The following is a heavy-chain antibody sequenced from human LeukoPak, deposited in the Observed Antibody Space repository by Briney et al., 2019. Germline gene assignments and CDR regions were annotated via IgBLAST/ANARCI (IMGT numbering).Heavy chain of an antibody. CDR2: IYPGDSDT. J-gene: IGHJ5*02. Sequence: GESLKISCKYSGYSFTSYWIGWVRQMPGKGPEWMGIIYPGDSDTRYSPSFQGQVTISADKSISTAYLQWSSLKASDTAMYYCARRAYYYDSSGYYVVWFDPWGQGTLVTVSS. D-gene: IGHD3-22*01. CDR3: ARRAYYYDSSGYYVVWFDP. V-gene: IGHV5-51*01. CDR1: GYSFTSYW.